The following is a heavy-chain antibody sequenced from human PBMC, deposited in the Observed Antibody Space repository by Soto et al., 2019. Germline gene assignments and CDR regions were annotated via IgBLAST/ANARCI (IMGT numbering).Heavy chain of an antibody. CDR3: ARGSYYYDSSGYSHQDY. CDR2: INSDGSST. V-gene: IGHV3-74*01. CDR1: GFTFSSYW. J-gene: IGHJ4*02. Sequence: EVQLVESGGGLVQPGGSLRLSCAASGFTFSSYWMHWVRQAPGKGLVWGSRINSDGSSTSYADPVKGRFTITRDNAKNTLYLQMNSLRAEDTAVYYCARGSYYYDSSGYSHQDYWGQGTLVTVSS. D-gene: IGHD3-22*01.